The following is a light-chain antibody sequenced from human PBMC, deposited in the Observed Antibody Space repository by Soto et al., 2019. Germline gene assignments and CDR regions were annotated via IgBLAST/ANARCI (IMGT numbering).Light chain of an antibody. CDR2: GAS. CDR1: QSVSGN. Sequence: EIVMTQSPATLSVSPGERATLSCRASQSVSGNLAWYQQKPGQAPRLLIYGASTRATCIPARFSGSGSGTEFTPTISSLQSEDVAVYFCQQYNDWPSLTFGGGTKVEIK. J-gene: IGKJ4*01. CDR3: QQYNDWPSLT. V-gene: IGKV3-15*01.